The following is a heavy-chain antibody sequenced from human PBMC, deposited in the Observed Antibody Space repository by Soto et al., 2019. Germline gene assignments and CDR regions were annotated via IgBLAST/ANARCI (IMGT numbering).Heavy chain of an antibody. J-gene: IGHJ6*02. CDR1: GGSISSGDYY. Sequence: SETLSLTCTVSGGSISSGDYYWSWIRQPPGKGLEWIGYIYYSGSTYYNPSLKSRVTISVDTSKNQFSLKLSSVTAADTAVYYCARDRIAVVRGSHYYYYYGMDVWGQGTTVTVS. V-gene: IGHV4-30-4*01. CDR2: IYYSGST. CDR3: ARDRIAVVRGSHYYYYYGMDV. D-gene: IGHD6-19*01.